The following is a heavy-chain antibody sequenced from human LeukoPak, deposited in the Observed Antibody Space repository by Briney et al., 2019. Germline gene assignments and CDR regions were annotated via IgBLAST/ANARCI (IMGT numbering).Heavy chain of an antibody. CDR3: ARGHQELIY. V-gene: IGHV3-21*01. CDR2: ISGGGGSI. D-gene: IGHD3-10*01. CDR1: KFIFINYT. Sequence: GGTLRLSCAASKFIFINYTMNWVHQAPGKGLEWVASISGGGGSIYYADSLKGRFTISRDNAKTSLYLQMNSLRAEDTAVYYCARGHQELIYWGQGTLVTVSS. J-gene: IGHJ4*02.